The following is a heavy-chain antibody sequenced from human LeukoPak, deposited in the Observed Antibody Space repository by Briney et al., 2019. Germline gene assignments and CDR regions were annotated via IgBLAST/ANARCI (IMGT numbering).Heavy chain of an antibody. CDR1: EFTFSHYW. CDR2: INLDGTKR. D-gene: IGHD4-17*01. CDR3: ARDTARGDLDY. J-gene: IGHJ4*02. V-gene: IGHV3-7*01. Sequence: GGSLRLSCEASEFTFSHYWMSWVRQAPGEGLEWLTNINLDGTKRYYVDSVKGRFTVSRDNAKNSLYLQMNSLRAEDTAVYYCARDTARGDLDYWGQGTLVTVSS.